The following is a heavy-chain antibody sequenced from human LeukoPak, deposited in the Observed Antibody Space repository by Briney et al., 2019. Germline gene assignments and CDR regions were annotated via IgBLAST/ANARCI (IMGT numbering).Heavy chain of an antibody. V-gene: IGHV3-7*01. CDR1: GFTFSSYW. J-gene: IGHJ4*02. D-gene: IGHD5-24*01. Sequence: GGSLRLSCAASGFTFSSYWMSWVRQAPGKGLEWVTNIKEDGSKTYYMDSVKGRFTISRDNAQNSLYLQMNSLTAEDSALYYCARDQGWLQFDYWGQGALATVSS. CDR3: ARDQGWLQFDY. CDR2: IKEDGSKT.